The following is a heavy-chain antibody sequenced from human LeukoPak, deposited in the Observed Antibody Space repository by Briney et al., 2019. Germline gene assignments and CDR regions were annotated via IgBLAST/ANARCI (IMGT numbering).Heavy chain of an antibody. J-gene: IGHJ4*02. D-gene: IGHD6-19*01. V-gene: IGHV4-59*13. CDR2: IQNSGNT. Sequence: SETLSLTCTVSGGSISTSYWSWIRQPPGKGLEWIGYIQNSGNTNYNPSLESRVTISIDTSKNQFSLNLSSMTAADTAVYYCARVLVDSRGWYHFDYWGQGTLVTVSS. CDR1: GGSISTSY. CDR3: ARVLVDSRGWYHFDY.